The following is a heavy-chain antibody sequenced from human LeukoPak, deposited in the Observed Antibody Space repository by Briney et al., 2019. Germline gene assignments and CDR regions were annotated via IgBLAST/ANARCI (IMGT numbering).Heavy chain of an antibody. CDR2: ISVGVGTI. D-gene: IGHD2/OR15-2a*01. CDR1: GFHYSKYQ. CDR3: AKDFPHFYETSHGMDV. J-gene: IGHJ6*02. V-gene: IGHV3-48*03. Sequence: GGPLRLPCAASGFHYSKYQMNWLRHAPGKALEGIAYISVGVGTIDYGDSAEGRFTISRDDAKNSLYLQMNRLRVEDTAIYYCAKDFPHFYETSHGMDVWGQGTTVTVS.